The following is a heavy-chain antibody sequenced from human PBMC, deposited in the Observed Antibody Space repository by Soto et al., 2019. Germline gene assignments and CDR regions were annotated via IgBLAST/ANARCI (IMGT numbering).Heavy chain of an antibody. V-gene: IGHV4-59*01. J-gene: IGHJ6*02. D-gene: IGHD1-26*01. CDR1: GGSISNYY. CDR2: IYSSGST. CDR3: ARDSGSYYGYYYAFDV. Sequence: SETLSLTCTVSGGSISNYYWNWIRQSPGKGLEWIGYIYSSGSTHYNPSLQNRVTISIDTSKNQVSLKVNSVTAADTAVYYCARDSGSYYGYYYAFDVWGQGTTVTVSS.